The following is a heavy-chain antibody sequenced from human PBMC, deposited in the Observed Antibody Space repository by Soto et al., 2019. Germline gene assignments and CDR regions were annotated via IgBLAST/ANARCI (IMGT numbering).Heavy chain of an antibody. Sequence: AALKVSCKASGYRFSNYHMNWVRQATGQGLEWMGFMSPSGGRTGYAQKFQGRVTMTRNTSTSTVYMDLSSLRSEDTAVYYCATRQHYRIDNWGQGTLVTVSS. J-gene: IGHJ4*02. V-gene: IGHV1-8*01. D-gene: IGHD4-4*01. CDR2: MSPSGGRT. CDR1: GYRFSNYH. CDR3: ATRQHYRIDN.